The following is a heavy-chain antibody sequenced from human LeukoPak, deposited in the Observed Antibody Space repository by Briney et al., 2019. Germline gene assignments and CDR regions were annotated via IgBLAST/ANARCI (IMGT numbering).Heavy chain of an antibody. CDR2: VNSDGSSS. D-gene: IGHD6-6*01. V-gene: IGHV3-74*03. CDR3: VRRQTSTSGFDH. J-gene: IGHJ4*02. CDR1: GFTFSSYW. Sequence: GSLRLSCAVSGFTFSSYWMHWVRQAPGKGLVWVSRVNSDGSSSKYADSVKGRFTISRDNAKNTLYLRMNSLRAEDTALYYCVRRQTSTSGFDHWGQGTLVTVSS.